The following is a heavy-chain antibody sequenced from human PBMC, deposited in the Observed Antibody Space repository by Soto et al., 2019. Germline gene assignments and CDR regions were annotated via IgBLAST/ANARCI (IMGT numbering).Heavy chain of an antibody. J-gene: IGHJ4*02. D-gene: IGHD3-3*01. Sequence: GGSLRLSCAASGFTFSSYGMHWVRQAPGKGLEWVAVISYDGSNKYYADSVKGRFTISRDNSKNTLYLQMNSLRAEDTAVYYCAKGMGDSWSGYYPFDYWGQGTLVTVSS. V-gene: IGHV3-30*18. CDR2: ISYDGSNK. CDR1: GFTFSSYG. CDR3: AKGMGDSWSGYYPFDY.